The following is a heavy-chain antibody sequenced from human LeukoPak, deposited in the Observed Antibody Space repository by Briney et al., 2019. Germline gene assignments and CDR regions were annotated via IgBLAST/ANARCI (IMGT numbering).Heavy chain of an antibody. J-gene: IGHJ4*02. CDR1: GFSFSSYW. V-gene: IGHV3-7*01. CDR2: VNQDGSEK. CDR3: ARDDSSGWYYFDY. Sequence: GGSLRLSCAASGFSFSSYWMSWVRQAPGRGLEWVANVNQDGSEKNYVDSVKGRFTISRDNAKNSVNLQMNSLRVEDTAVYYCARDDSSGWYYFDYWGQGTLVTVSS. D-gene: IGHD6-19*01.